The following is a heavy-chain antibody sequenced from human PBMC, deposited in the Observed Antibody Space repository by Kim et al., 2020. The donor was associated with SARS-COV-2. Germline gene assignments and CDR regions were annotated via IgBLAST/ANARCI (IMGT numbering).Heavy chain of an antibody. J-gene: IGHJ4*02. CDR1: GGSISSSSYY. CDR3: ASIAAAGVY. Sequence: SETLSLTCTVSGGSISSSSYYWGWIRQPPGKGLEWIGSIYYSGSTYYNPSLKSRVTISVDTSKNQFSLKLSSVTAADTAVYYCASIAAAGVYWGQGTLVTVSS. V-gene: IGHV4-39*01. D-gene: IGHD6-13*01. CDR2: IYYSGST.